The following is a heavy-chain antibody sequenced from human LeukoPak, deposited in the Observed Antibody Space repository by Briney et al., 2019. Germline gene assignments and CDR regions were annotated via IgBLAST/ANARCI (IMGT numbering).Heavy chain of an antibody. J-gene: IGHJ4*02. V-gene: IGHV1-3*01. Sequence: ASVKVSCKASGYTFTSYAMHWVRQAPGQRLEWMGWINAGNGNTKYSQKFQGRVTITRDTSASTAYMELSSLRSEDTAVYYCARADYDSSGYPHLDYWGQGTLVTVSS. CDR1: GYTFTSYA. CDR2: INAGNGNT. D-gene: IGHD3-22*01. CDR3: ARADYDSSGYPHLDY.